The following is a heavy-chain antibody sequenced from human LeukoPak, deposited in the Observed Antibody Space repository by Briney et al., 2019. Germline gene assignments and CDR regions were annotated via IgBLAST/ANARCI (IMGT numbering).Heavy chain of an antibody. CDR2: IYYSGST. V-gene: IGHV4-39*01. CDR1: GGSISSSSYY. D-gene: IGHD3-10*01. Sequence: SETLSLTCTVSGGSISSSSYYWGWIRQPPGKGLEWIGSIYYSGSTYYNPSLKSRVTISVDTSKNQFSLKLSSVTAADTAVYYCARQGALVRGVIFDWGQGTLVTVSS. CDR3: ARQGALVRGVIFD. J-gene: IGHJ4*02.